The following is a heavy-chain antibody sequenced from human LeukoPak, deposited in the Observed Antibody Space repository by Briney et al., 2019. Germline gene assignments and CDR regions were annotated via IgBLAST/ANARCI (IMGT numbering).Heavy chain of an antibody. Sequence: SVTVSCKASGGTFSNHTIAWVRHLPGQGLEWMGGIVPIFGTATYAQKFQGRVTITADESTSTVYMEVSSLRSEDSAAYYCARERGRNEDYFDYWGQGTLVTVSS. D-gene: IGHD1-1*01. CDR1: GGTFSNHT. J-gene: IGHJ4*02. V-gene: IGHV1-69*13. CDR2: IVPIFGTA. CDR3: ARERGRNEDYFDY.